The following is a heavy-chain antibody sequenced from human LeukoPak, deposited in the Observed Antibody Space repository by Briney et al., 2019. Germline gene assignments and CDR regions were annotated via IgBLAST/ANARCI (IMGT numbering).Heavy chain of an antibody. V-gene: IGHV4-59*12. CDR1: GGSISSYY. CDR3: ARGFRDYYDSSGYLDY. J-gene: IGHJ4*02. D-gene: IGHD3-22*01. Sequence: SETLSLTCTVSGGSISSYYWSWIRQPPGKGLEWIGYIYYSGSTSYNPSLKSRVTISVDTSKNQFSLKLSSVTAADTAVYYCARGFRDYYDSSGYLDYWGQGTLVTVSS. CDR2: IYYSGST.